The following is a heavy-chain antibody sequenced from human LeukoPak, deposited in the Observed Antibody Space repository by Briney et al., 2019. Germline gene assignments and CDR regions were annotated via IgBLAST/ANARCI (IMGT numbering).Heavy chain of an antibody. V-gene: IGHV3-23*01. D-gene: IGHD4-23*01. CDR3: AKDAQDVPLGLRWRYWYFDL. Sequence: GGSLRLSCAASGFTFSSYAMSWVRQAPGKGLEWGSAISGSGGSTYYADSVRGRFTISRDNSKNTLYLQMNSLRAEDTAVYDCAKDAQDVPLGLRWRYWYFDLWGRGTLVTVSS. J-gene: IGHJ2*01. CDR1: GFTFSSYA. CDR2: ISGSGGST.